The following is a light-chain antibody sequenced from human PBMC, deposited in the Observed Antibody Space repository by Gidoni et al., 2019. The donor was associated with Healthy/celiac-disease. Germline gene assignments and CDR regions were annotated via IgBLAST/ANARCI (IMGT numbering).Light chain of an antibody. Sequence: IQMIQPPSSLSASVGDRVTITCQASQDISNYLNWYQQKPGKAPKLLIYDTSNLETGVPSRFSGSGSGTDFTFTISSLQPEDIATYYCQQYDNLPYTFGQGTKLEIK. CDR2: DTS. J-gene: IGKJ2*01. V-gene: IGKV1-33*01. CDR1: QDISNY. CDR3: QQYDNLPYT.